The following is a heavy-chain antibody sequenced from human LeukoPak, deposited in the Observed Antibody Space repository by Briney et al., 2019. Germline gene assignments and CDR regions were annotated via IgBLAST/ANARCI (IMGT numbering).Heavy chain of an antibody. CDR2: ISSSSSYP. CDR1: GFTFSDYY. J-gene: IGHJ5*02. Sequence: PGGTLRLSCAASGFTFSDYYMSWIRQAPGKGLEWVSYISSSSSYPNYADSVKGRFTISRDNAKNSLYLQVNSLRAEDTAVYYCASQYYYDSSGYYNSNWFDPWGQGTLVTVSS. D-gene: IGHD3-22*01. CDR3: ASQYYYDSSGYYNSNWFDP. V-gene: IGHV3-11*06.